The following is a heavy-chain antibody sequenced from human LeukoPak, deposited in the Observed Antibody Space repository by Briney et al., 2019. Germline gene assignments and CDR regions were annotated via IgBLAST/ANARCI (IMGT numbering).Heavy chain of an antibody. Sequence: PGGSLRLPCAASGFTFSRFWMNWVRQAPGRGLEWVANIDQSGGRNNYVDSVKGRFTISRDNAKNSLFLEMSSLRADDTAVYFCARDVEGGTFDIWGQGTTVTVSS. J-gene: IGHJ3*02. CDR3: ARDVEGGTFDI. D-gene: IGHD3-16*01. V-gene: IGHV3-7*05. CDR2: IDQSGGRN. CDR1: GFTFSRFW.